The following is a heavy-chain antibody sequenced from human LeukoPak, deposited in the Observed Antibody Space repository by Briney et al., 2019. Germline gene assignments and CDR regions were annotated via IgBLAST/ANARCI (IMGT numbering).Heavy chain of an antibody. CDR3: AGGQDYYYPRDV. V-gene: IGHV6-1*01. CDR1: GDSVSRYSAA. Sequence: SQTLSLTCDISGDSVSRYSAAWNWIRQSPSRGLEWLGRTYHKSKWYNDYADSVKSRITVIPDTSKNQFSLHLSSVTPDDTAVYFCAGGQDYYYPRDVGAQGTTVPASS. D-gene: IGHD3-16*01. CDR2: TYHKSKWYN. J-gene: IGHJ6*02.